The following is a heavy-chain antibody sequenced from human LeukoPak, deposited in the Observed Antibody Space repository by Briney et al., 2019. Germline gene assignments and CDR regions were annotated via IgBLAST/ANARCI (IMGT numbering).Heavy chain of an antibody. Sequence: GGSLRLSCAASGFTFSSYAMSWVRHAPGEGLELVSGVSGSGGSTYYADPVKARFTISRDHSKTTLYLPMNSLRAEDTAVYYCAKGSCSSTTCHLDDAFDIWGQGTLVTVSS. V-gene: IGHV3-23*01. CDR1: GFTFSSYA. CDR2: VSGSGGST. CDR3: AKGSCSSTTCHLDDAFDI. J-gene: IGHJ3*02. D-gene: IGHD2-2*01.